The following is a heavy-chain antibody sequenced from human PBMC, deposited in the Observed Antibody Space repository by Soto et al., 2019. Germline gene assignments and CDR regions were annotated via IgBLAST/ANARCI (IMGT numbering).Heavy chain of an antibody. J-gene: IGHJ4*02. Sequence: QVQLQESGPGLVKPSETLSLTCNVSGASISSSYCSWIRQPPGNGLEWIGNTNYRGSANYNPSLRSRVTISVDTAKNHFSLSLSSVTAADTAVYYCARTPYRLTLGTVLHYFDYWGQGTLVTVSS. CDR1: GASISSSY. CDR2: TNYRGSA. V-gene: IGHV4-59*01. D-gene: IGHD3-16*02. CDR3: ARTPYRLTLGTVLHYFDY.